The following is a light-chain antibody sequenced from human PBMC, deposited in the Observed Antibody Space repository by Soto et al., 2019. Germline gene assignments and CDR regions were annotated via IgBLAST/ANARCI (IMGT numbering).Light chain of an antibody. CDR1: QSVSSTY. Sequence: EIVLTQSPGTLSLSPGERATLSCRASQSVSSTYLAWYRQQPGQAPRPLIYGASSRATGIPDRFSGSGSGTDFTLIISRLEPEDFAVYYCQKYAGSPWTFGQGTKVEIK. J-gene: IGKJ1*01. CDR2: GAS. V-gene: IGKV3-20*01. CDR3: QKYAGSPWT.